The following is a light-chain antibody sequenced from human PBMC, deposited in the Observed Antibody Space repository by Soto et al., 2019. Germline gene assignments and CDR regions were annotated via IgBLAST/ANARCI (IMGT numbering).Light chain of an antibody. Sequence: QTVVTQPPSASGTPGQSVTISCFGSSSNTGSNTVSWYQQLPGTAPKVLIYFNNQRPSGVPDRFSGSKSGTSASLAISGLQSEDEADYYCAAWDDSLNGRVFGGGTKLTVL. CDR3: AAWDDSLNGRV. CDR2: FNN. V-gene: IGLV1-44*01. J-gene: IGLJ2*01. CDR1: SSNTGSNT.